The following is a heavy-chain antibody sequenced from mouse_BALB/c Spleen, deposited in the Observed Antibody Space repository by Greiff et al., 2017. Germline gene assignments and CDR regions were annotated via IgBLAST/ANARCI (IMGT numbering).Heavy chain of an antibody. CDR3: ARSPLRLAWFAY. CDR2: INPSNGRT. V-gene: IGHV1S81*02. Sequence: VQLQQSGAELVKPGASVKLSCKASGYTFTSYWMHWVKQRPGQGLEWIGEINPSNGRTNYNEKFKSKATLTVDKSSSTAYMQLSSLTSEDSAVYYCARSPLRLAWFAYWGQGTLVTVSA. J-gene: IGHJ3*01. CDR1: GYTFTSYW.